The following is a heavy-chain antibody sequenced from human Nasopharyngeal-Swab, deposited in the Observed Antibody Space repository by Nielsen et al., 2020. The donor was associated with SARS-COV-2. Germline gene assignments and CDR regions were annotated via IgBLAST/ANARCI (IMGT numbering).Heavy chain of an antibody. J-gene: IGHJ3*02. CDR3: ARGRGYYDSSGYYSDAFDI. D-gene: IGHD3-22*01. CDR1: RFTFSSYA. V-gene: IGHV3-23*01. Sequence: GGSLRLSCAASRFTFSSYAMSWVRQAPGKGLEWVSAISGSGGRTYYGDSVKGRFTISRDNAKNSLYLQMNSLRAEDTAVYYCARGRGYYDSSGYYSDAFDIWGQGTMVTVSS. CDR2: ISGSGGRT.